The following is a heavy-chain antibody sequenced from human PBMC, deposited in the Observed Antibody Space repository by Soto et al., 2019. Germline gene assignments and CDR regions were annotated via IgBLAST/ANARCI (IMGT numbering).Heavy chain of an antibody. J-gene: IGHJ5*02. D-gene: IGHD1-26*01. V-gene: IGHV3-23*01. CDR1: GFTFSSYA. Sequence: AGSLRLSCAASGFTFSSYAMSWVRQAPGKGLEWVSAISGSGGSTYYADSVKGRFTISRDNSKNTLYLQMNSLRAEDTAVYYCAKSLSFSVGANNWFDPWGQGTLVTVSS. CDR3: AKSLSFSVGANNWFDP. CDR2: ISGSGGST.